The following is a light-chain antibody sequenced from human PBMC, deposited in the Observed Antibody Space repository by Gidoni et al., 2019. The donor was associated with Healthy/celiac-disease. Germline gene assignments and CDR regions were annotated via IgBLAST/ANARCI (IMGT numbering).Light chain of an antibody. V-gene: IGLV2-14*01. Sequence: QSALTQPASVSGSPGQSITISCTGTSSDVGGYNYVSWYQQHPGKAPKLMIYEVGNRPSGVSNRFSGSKSGNTASLTISGLHAEDEADYYCSSYTSSSTLVFGTGTKVTVL. J-gene: IGLJ1*01. CDR3: SSYTSSSTLV. CDR2: EVG. CDR1: SSDVGGYNY.